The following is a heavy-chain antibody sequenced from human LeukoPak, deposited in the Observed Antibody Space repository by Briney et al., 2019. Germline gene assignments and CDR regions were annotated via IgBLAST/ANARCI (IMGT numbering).Heavy chain of an antibody. CDR1: GGSISSSSYY. Sequence: SETLSLTCTVSGGSISSSSYYWGWIRQPPGKGLEWIGSIYYSGSTYYNPSLKSRVTISVDTSKNQFSRKLSSVTAADTAVYYCARHGAYCSSTSCHWARFDPWGQGTLVTVSS. CDR2: IYYSGST. D-gene: IGHD2-2*01. V-gene: IGHV4-39*01. CDR3: ARHGAYCSSTSCHWARFDP. J-gene: IGHJ5*02.